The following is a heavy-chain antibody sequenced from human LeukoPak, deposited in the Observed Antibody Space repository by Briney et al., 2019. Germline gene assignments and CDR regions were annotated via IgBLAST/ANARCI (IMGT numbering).Heavy chain of an antibody. CDR1: GFTFSSYW. D-gene: IGHD4-23*01. Sequence: GGSLRLSCAASGFTFSSYWMSWVRQAPGKGLEWVSVIYSGGSTYYADYVKGRFTISRDNAKNSLYLQMNSLRAEDTAVYYCARDRQSTVVTPGFDYWGQGTLVTVSS. V-gene: IGHV3-66*01. CDR3: ARDRQSTVVTPGFDY. CDR2: IYSGGST. J-gene: IGHJ4*02.